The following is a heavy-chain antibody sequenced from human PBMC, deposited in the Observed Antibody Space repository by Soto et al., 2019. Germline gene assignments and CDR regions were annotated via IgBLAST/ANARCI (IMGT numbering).Heavy chain of an antibody. Sequence: GGSMRLSSAASGFKFSSYSVSWVHQEPGKGLEWVSAISGSGGSTYYADSVKGRFTISRDNSKNTLYLQMNSLRAEDTAVYYCAKGLRSYYDSSGYSLGAFDIWGQGTMVTVSS. V-gene: IGHV3-23*01. J-gene: IGHJ3*02. CDR1: GFKFSSYS. D-gene: IGHD3-22*01. CDR3: AKGLRSYYDSSGYSLGAFDI. CDR2: ISGSGGST.